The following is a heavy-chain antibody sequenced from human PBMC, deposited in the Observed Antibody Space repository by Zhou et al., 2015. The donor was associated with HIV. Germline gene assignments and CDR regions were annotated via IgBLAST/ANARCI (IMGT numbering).Heavy chain of an antibody. CDR3: ARVYDYVRGSYLYAMDV. CDR1: GYTFGSYY. V-gene: IGHV1-2*02. D-gene: IGHD3-16*02. Sequence: QVQLVQSGAEVRKPGASVNISCKTSGYTFGSYYVHWVRQAPREGLEWMGIIKPSGNNYAQKFQGRVTMTRDTSINTAFMELTRLTSDDTAVYYCARVYDYVRGSYLYAMDVWAKGPRSPSP. CDR2: IKPSGN. J-gene: IGHJ6*02.